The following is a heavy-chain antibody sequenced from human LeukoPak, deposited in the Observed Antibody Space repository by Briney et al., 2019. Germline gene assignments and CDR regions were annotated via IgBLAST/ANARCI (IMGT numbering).Heavy chain of an antibody. CDR1: GGSFSGYY. CDR2: INHSGST. D-gene: IGHD5-18*01. J-gene: IGHJ4*02. CDR3: ARGDSYRYLTANYFDY. V-gene: IGHV4-34*01. Sequence: SETLSLTCAAYGGSFSGYYWSWIRQPPGKGLEWIGEINHSGSTNYNPSLKSRVTISVDTSKNQFSLKLSSVTAADTAVYYCARGDSYRYLTANYFDYWGQGTLVTVSS.